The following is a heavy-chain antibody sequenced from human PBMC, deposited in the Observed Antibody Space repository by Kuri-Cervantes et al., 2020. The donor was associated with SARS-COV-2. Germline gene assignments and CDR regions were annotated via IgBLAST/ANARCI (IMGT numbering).Heavy chain of an antibody. CDR3: ARFLRPLNYFDY. J-gene: IGHJ4*01. CDR1: GGSISSSSYY. CDR2: IYYSGST. V-gene: IGHV4-39*07. D-gene: IGHD3-3*01. Sequence: GSLRLSCTVSGGSISSSSYYWGWIRQPPGKGLEWIGSIYYSGSTYYNPSLKSRVTMSVDTSKNQFSLKLSSVTAADAAVYYCARFLRPLNYFDYWGHGRLVTVSS.